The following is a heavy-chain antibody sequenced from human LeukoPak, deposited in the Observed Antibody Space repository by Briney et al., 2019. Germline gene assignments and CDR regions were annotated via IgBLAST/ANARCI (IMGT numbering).Heavy chain of an antibody. CDR3: ARSVSSSWGGGNFDH. J-gene: IGHJ4*02. CDR1: GGSFSGYY. V-gene: IGHV4-34*01. CDR2: INHSGST. Sequence: SETLSLTCAVYGGSFSGYYWSWIRQPPGKGLEWIGEINHSGSTNYNPSLKSRVTISVDTSKNQFSLKLSSVTAADTAAYYCARSVSSSWGGGNFDHWGQGTLVTVSS. D-gene: IGHD6-13*01.